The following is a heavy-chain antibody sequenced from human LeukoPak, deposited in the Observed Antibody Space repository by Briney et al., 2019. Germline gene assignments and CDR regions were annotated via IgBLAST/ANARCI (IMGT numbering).Heavy chain of an antibody. CDR3: AGATYLLGFYYYMDV. V-gene: IGHV3-15*01. D-gene: IGHD1-26*01. Sequence: GGSLRLSCAASGFTFSNAWMSWVRQAPGKGLEWVGRIKSKTDGGTTDYAAPVKGRFTISRDDSKNTLYLQMNSLKTEDTAVYYCAGATYLLGFYYYMDVWGKGTTVTVSS. CDR2: IKSKTDGGTT. CDR1: GFTFSNAW. J-gene: IGHJ6*03.